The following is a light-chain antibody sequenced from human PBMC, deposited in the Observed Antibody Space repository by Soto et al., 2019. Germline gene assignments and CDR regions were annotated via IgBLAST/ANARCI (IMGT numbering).Light chain of an antibody. V-gene: IGKV3-20*01. J-gene: IGKJ1*01. CDR2: GAS. CDR1: QSVSSSY. CDR3: QQYGSSQMT. Sequence: EIVLTQSPGTLSLSPGERATLSCRASQSVSSSYLAWYQQKPGQAPSLLIYGASRRATGIPDRFSGSGSGTDFTLTISRLEPEDFAVYYCQQYGSSQMTFGQGTKVEIK.